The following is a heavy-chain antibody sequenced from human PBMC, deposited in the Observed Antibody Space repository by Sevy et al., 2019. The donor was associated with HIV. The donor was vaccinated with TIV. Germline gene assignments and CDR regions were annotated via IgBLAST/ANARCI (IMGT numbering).Heavy chain of an antibody. CDR2: ISYDGSNK. CDR3: AGAVGARYNFDY. CDR1: GFTFSSYA. J-gene: IGHJ4*02. Sequence: GGSLRLSCAASGFTFSSYAMHWVRQAPGKGLEWVAVISYDGSNKYYADSVKGRFTISRDNSKNTLYLQMNSLRAEDTAVYYCAGAVGARYNFDYWGQGTLVTVSS. V-gene: IGHV3-30-3*01. D-gene: IGHD1-26*01.